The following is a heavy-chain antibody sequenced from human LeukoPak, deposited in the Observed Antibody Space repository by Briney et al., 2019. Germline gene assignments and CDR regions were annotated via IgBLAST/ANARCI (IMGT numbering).Heavy chain of an antibody. J-gene: IGHJ4*02. V-gene: IGHV5-51*01. CDR3: ALQPGYCSSASCSHFDF. CDR1: GYKFTNYW. Sequence: GESLKISCKGSGYKFTNYWIVWVRQMPGKGLEWMGIIYPDDSNTRYSPSSQGQVTISVDKSFSTAYLQWNSLKASHTAMYYCALQPGYCSSASCSHFDFWGQGTLVTVSS. CDR2: IYPDDSNT. D-gene: IGHD2-2*01.